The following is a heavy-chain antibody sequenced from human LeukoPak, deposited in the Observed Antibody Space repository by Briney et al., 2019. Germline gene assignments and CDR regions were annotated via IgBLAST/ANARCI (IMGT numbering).Heavy chain of an antibody. D-gene: IGHD3-22*01. J-gene: IGHJ6*03. V-gene: IGHV3-48*03. Sequence: PGGSLRLSCAASGFTFSSYEMNGVRQAPGKGLEWVSYISSSGSTIYYADSVKGRFTISRDNAKNSLYLQMNSLRAEDTAVYYCARGLTYYYDSSGYYLRGYYYYYMDVWGKGTTVTVSS. CDR2: ISSSGSTI. CDR3: ARGLTYYYDSSGYYLRGYYYYYMDV. CDR1: GFTFSSYE.